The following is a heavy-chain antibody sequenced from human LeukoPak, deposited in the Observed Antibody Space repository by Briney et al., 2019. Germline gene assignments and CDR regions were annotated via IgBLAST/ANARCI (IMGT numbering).Heavy chain of an antibody. CDR2: ISSSSSYI. Sequence: GGSLRLSCAASGFTFSSYSMNWVRQAPGQGLEWVSSISSSSSYIYYADSVKGRFTISRDNAKNSLYLQMNSLRAEDTAVCYCARVEGGRYYYDSSGYEDYWGQGTLVTVSS. CDR3: ARVEGGRYYYDSSGYEDY. D-gene: IGHD3-22*01. CDR1: GFTFSSYS. J-gene: IGHJ4*02. V-gene: IGHV3-21*01.